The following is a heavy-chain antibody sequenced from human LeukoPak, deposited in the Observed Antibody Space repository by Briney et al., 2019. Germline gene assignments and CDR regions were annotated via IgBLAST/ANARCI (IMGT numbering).Heavy chain of an antibody. D-gene: IGHD1-26*01. CDR1: GFTFSSYW. J-gene: IGHJ6*02. V-gene: IGHV3-7*01. CDR2: IKQDGSEK. CDR3: ARRPTKWELLMRGMDV. Sequence: GGSLRLSCAASGFTFSSYWMSWVRQAPGKGPEWVANIKQDGSEKYYVDSVKGRFTISRDNAKNSLYLQMNSLRAEDTAVYYCARRPTKWELLMRGMDVWGQGTTVTVSS.